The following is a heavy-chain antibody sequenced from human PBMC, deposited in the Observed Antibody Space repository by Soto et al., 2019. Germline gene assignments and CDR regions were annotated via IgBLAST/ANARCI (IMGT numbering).Heavy chain of an antibody. V-gene: IGHV5-51*01. CDR2: IYPIDSDT. Sequence: GESLKISCKVSGDSFNSNCIAWVRQRPWRGLEWMGIIYPIDSDTRYSPSFQGQVTISVDRSVNSAFLQWRSLKASDTATYYCARSSAVTTFYFYGMDVWGQGTTVTFYS. CDR1: GDSFNSNC. D-gene: IGHD4-17*01. CDR3: ARSSAVTTFYFYGMDV. J-gene: IGHJ6*02.